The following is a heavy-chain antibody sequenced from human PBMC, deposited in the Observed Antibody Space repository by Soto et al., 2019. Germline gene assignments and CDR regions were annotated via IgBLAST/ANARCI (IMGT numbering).Heavy chain of an antibody. CDR2: INPNSGGT. D-gene: IGHD3-3*02. J-gene: IGHJ5*02. CDR1: GYTFTGYY. Sequence: ASVKVSCTASGYTFTGYYMHWVRQAPGQGLEWMGWINPNSGGTNYAQKFQGWVTMTRDTSISTAYMELSRLRSDDTAVYYCATSVFGGDYWFDPWGQGTLVTVSS. V-gene: IGHV1-2*04. CDR3: ATSVFGGDYWFDP.